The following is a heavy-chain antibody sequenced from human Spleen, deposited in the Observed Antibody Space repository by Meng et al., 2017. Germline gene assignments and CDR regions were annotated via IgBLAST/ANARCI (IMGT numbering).Heavy chain of an antibody. CDR1: GGSISSGGYY. D-gene: IGHD6-13*01. CDR2: IYYSGST. J-gene: IGHJ5*02. Sequence: LQRSGPGLVNPSQTLPLTCTVSGGSISSGGYYWSWIRQHPGKGLEWIGYIYYSGSTYYNPSLKSRVTISVDTSKNQFSLKLSSVTAADTAVYYCAREGRYSRLNWFDPWGQGTLVTVSS. CDR3: AREGRYSRLNWFDP. V-gene: IGHV4-31*03.